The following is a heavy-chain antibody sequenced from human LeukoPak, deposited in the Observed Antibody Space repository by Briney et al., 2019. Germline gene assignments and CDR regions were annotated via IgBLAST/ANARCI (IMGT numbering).Heavy chain of an antibody. V-gene: IGHV3-30-3*01. CDR2: ISYDGSNK. CDR3: AREVGSITMIVVVITGPYGMDV. D-gene: IGHD3-22*01. J-gene: IGHJ6*02. Sequence: GGSLRLSCAASGFTFSSYAMHWVRQAPGKGLEWVAVISYDGSNKYYADSVKGRFTISRDNSKNTLYLQMNSLRAEDTAVYYCAREVGSITMIVVVITGPYGMDVWGQGTTVTVSS. CDR1: GFTFSSYA.